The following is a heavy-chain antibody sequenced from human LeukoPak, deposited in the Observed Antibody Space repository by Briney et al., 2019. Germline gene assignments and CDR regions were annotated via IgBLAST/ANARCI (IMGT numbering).Heavy chain of an antibody. CDR2: INSDGSST. D-gene: IGHD6-19*01. CDR3: GRDLSGWYGPDY. J-gene: IGHJ4*02. Sequence: GGSLRLSCAASGFTFSSYWMHWVRQAPGKGLVWVSRINSDGSSTSYADSVKGRFIISRDNAQNSLYLQMDSLRAEDTALYYCGRDLSGWYGPDYWGQGTLVTVSS. V-gene: IGHV3-74*01. CDR1: GFTFSSYW.